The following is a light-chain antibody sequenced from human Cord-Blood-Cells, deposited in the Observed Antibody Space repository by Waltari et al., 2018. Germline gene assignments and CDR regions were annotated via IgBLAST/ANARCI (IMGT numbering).Light chain of an antibody. V-gene: IGLV2-23*02. CDR1: SSTVGIYHH. CDR3: CSYAGCSTLV. J-gene: IGLJ1*01. Sequence: SALTQPASVSGSPGQSLTIPCPGTSSTVGIYHHGSWYQQHPGKAPKLMIYEVSKRPSGVSNRFSGSKSGKTASLTISGLQAEDEADYYCCSYAGCSTLVFGTGTKVTVL. CDR2: EVS.